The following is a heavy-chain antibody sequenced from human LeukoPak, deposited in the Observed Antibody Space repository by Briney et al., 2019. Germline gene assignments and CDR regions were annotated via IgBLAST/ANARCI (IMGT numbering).Heavy chain of an antibody. CDR3: AREAQVPRIYSSSYDYFDY. Sequence: SQTLSPTCAISGDSVSSNGAAWNWIRQSPSRGLEWLGGTYYRSKWYNDYAVSVKSRITINPDTSKNQFSLQLNSVTPEDTAVYYCAREAQVPRIYSSSYDYFDYWGQGTLVTVSS. D-gene: IGHD6-13*01. CDR1: GDSVSSNGAA. CDR2: TYYRSKWYN. J-gene: IGHJ4*02. V-gene: IGHV6-1*01.